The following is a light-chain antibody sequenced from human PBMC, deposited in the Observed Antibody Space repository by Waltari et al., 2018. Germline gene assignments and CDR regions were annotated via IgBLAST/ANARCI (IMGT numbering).Light chain of an antibody. Sequence: QSALTQPPSACGSPGQSVTVSCTGTSSDIGGYNYVSWYQQHPGKAPQLMIYEVVKRPSGVPDRFSGSRSGTTASLTGSGLQAEDEADYYCSSYAGGNNYVVFGGGTKLTVL. CDR2: EVV. CDR3: SSYAGGNNYVV. CDR1: SSDIGGYNY. J-gene: IGLJ2*01. V-gene: IGLV2-8*01.